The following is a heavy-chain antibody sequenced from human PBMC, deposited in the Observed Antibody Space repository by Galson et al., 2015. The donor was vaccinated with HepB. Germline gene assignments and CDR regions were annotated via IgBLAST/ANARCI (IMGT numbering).Heavy chain of an antibody. CDR2: TYYESKWSN. Sequence: CAISGDSVSSDNTAWNWIRQSPSRGLERLGRTYYESKWSNDYAASVKSRITINPDTANNQFSLQLNSVTPEDSAVYFCARAQPARGHLHYFDFWGQGTQVTVSS. CDR1: GDSVSSDNTA. CDR3: ARAQPARGHLHYFDF. V-gene: IGHV6-1*01. D-gene: IGHD2-15*01. J-gene: IGHJ4*02.